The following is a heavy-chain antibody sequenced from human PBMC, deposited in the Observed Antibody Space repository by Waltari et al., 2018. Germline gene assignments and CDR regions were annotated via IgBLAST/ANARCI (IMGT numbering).Heavy chain of an antibody. Sequence: VQLQASGPGRVKPSQTLSLTCTVPDGSISSDDYYWSWHLQPPGKGLEWIGYMSSSGIIYYNPSLKSRISMSVDTSKNQFSLKLSSVIAADTAVYYCARVTLISIVQGVTVPGEYFQHWGLGTLVTVSS. J-gene: IGHJ1*01. CDR2: MSSSGII. V-gene: IGHV4-30-4*01. CDR1: DGSISSDDYY. CDR3: ARVTLISIVQGVTVPGEYFQH. D-gene: IGHD3-10*02.